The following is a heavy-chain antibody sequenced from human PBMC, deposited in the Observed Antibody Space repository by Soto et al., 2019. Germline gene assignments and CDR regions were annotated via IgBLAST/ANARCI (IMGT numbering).Heavy chain of an antibody. Sequence: EVQLVESGGGLVRPGGSLRLSCAASGFTFSYYGMHWVRQAPGKGLVWVSRIHSDGSSTTYADFVKGRFIISRDNARNTVDLQMNSVRGEDTAVYYCARGDRGAFDLWGQGTVVTVSS. CDR3: ARGDRGAFDL. J-gene: IGHJ3*01. CDR2: IHSDGSST. CDR1: GFTFSYYG. V-gene: IGHV3-74*01. D-gene: IGHD1-26*01.